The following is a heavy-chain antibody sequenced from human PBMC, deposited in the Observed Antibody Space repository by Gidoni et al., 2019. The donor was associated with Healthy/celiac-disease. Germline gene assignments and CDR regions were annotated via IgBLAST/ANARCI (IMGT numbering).Heavy chain of an antibody. V-gene: IGHV3-9*01. CDR1: GFTFDDYA. CDR2: ISWNSGSI. Sequence: EVQLVESGGGLVQPGRSLRLSCAASGFTFDDYAMHWVRQAPGKGLEWVSGISWNSGSIGYADSVKGRFTISRDNAKNSLYLQMNSLRAEDTALYHCAKDNYGSGSYPSFDYWGQGTLVTVSS. CDR3: AKDNYGSGSYPSFDY. J-gene: IGHJ4*02. D-gene: IGHD3-10*01.